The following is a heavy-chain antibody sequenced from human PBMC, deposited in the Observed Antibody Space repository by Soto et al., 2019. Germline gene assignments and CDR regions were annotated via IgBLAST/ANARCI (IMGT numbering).Heavy chain of an antibody. Sequence: PGGSLRLSCAASGFTFSKYRMNWVRQAPGKGLEWVSYISSSSSTIYYADSVKGRFTISRDNAKNSLYLQMNSLRAEDTAVYYCARDRLYDILTGYYGAMDVWGQGTTVTVSS. CDR3: ARDRLYDILTGYYGAMDV. V-gene: IGHV3-48*01. D-gene: IGHD3-9*01. J-gene: IGHJ6*02. CDR1: GFTFSKYR. CDR2: ISSSSSTI.